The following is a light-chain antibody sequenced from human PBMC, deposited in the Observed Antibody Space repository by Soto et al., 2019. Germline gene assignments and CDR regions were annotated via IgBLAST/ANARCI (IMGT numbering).Light chain of an antibody. J-gene: IGLJ3*02. CDR3: MMYMSGGIWV. CDR2: NTN. Sequence: QTVVTQEPSFSVSPGGTVTLTCGLSSGSVSSSYYPSWYQQTPGQAPRTLIYNTNTRSSGVPDRFSGSILGNKAALTITGAQADDESDYSCMMYMSGGIWVFGGGTKLTVL. CDR1: SGSVSSSYY. V-gene: IGLV8-61*01.